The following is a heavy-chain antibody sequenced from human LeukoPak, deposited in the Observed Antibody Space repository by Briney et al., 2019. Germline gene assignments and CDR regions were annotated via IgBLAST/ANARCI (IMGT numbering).Heavy chain of an antibody. J-gene: IGHJ3*02. CDR2: IYYSGST. CDR3: ARVRSESGSYRRRAFDI. Sequence: SETLSLTCTVSGGSISSSSYYWGWIRQPPGKGLEWIGSIYYSGSTYYNPSLKSRVTISVDTSKNQFSLKLSSVTAADTAVYYCARVRSESGSYRRRAFDIWGQGTMVTVSS. V-gene: IGHV4-39*01. CDR1: GGSISSSSYY. D-gene: IGHD1-26*01.